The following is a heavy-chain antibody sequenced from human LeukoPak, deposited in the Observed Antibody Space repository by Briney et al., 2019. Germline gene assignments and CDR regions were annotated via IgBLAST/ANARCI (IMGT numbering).Heavy chain of an antibody. CDR2: ISAYNGNT. V-gene: IGHV1-18*01. D-gene: IGHD6-13*01. J-gene: IGHJ4*02. CDR1: GYTFTSYG. CDR3: ARDVRSVSSSWPYCFDY. Sequence: ASVKVSCKASGYTFTSYGISWVRQAPGQGLEWMGWISAYNGNTNYAQKLQGRVTMTTDTSTSTAYMELRSLRSDDTAVYYCARDVRSVSSSWPYCFDYWGQGTLVTVSS.